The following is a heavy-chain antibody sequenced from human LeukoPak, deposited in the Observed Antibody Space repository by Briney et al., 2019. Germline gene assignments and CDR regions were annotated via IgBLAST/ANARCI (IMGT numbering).Heavy chain of an antibody. J-gene: IGHJ3*02. V-gene: IGHV4-34*01. CDR3: ARWGSGSYHPFAFGI. D-gene: IGHD3-10*01. CDR1: GGSFSGYY. Sequence: SETLSLTCAVYGGSFSGYYWSWIRQPPGKGLEWIGEINHSGSTNYNPSLKSRVTISVDTSKNQFSLKLSSVTAADTAVYYCARWGSGSYHPFAFGIWGQGTMVTVSS. CDR2: INHSGST.